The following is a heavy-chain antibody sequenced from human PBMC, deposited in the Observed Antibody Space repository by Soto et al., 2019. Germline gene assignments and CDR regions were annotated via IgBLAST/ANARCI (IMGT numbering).Heavy chain of an antibody. D-gene: IGHD4-17*01. Sequence: QVQLVQSGAEVKKPGSSVKVSCKASGGTFSSYTISWVRQAPGQGLEWMGRIIPILGIANYARKFQGRVTITADKYTRTAYMELGSLGAEVTAVYYCESVYGDYSYWGQGTLVTVSS. CDR3: ESVYGDYSY. V-gene: IGHV1-69*02. CDR2: IIPILGIA. CDR1: GGTFSSYT. J-gene: IGHJ4*02.